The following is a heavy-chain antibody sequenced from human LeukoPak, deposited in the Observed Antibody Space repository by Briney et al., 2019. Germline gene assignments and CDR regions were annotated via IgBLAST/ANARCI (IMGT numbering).Heavy chain of an antibody. J-gene: IGHJ4*02. CDR2: IYYSGSA. CDR3: GDFQIHTYYFDY. V-gene: IGHV4-30-4*08. D-gene: IGHD2-21*02. CDR1: GGSISSGDYY. Sequence: SETLSLTCTVSGGSISSGDYYWSWIRQPPGKGLEWIGYIYYSGSAYYNPSLKSRVTISVDTSKNQFSLKLSSVTAADTAVYYCGDFQIHTYYFDYWGQGTLVTVSS.